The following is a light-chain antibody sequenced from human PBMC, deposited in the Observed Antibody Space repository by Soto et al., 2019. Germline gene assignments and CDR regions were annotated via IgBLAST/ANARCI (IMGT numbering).Light chain of an antibody. CDR1: QTISNF. Sequence: DIQMTQSPSTLSAFFGDSVAITCRASQTISNFLAWYQQKPGKAPKLLFYKASSLKSGVPSRFSGSGSGTEFTLTIRSLQPDDSATYYCQQYHSFPVTFGQGTKVDI. CDR2: KAS. CDR3: QQYHSFPVT. V-gene: IGKV1-5*03. J-gene: IGKJ1*01.